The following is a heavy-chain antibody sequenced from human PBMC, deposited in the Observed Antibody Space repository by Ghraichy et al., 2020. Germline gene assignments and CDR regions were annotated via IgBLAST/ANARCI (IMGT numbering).Heavy chain of an antibody. V-gene: IGHV3-21*01. CDR1: GFTFSSYS. CDR2: ISSSSSYI. J-gene: IGHJ4*02. Sequence: GGSLRLSCAASGFTFSSYSMNWVRQAPGKGLEWVSSISSSSSYIYYADSVKGRFTISRDNAKNSLYLQMNSLRAEDTAVYYCARDYSILTGYHDYWGQGTLVIVSS. CDR3: ARDYSILTGYHDY. D-gene: IGHD3-9*01.